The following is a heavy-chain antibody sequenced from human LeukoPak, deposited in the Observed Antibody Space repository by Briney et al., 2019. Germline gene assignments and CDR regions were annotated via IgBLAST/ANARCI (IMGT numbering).Heavy chain of an antibody. D-gene: IGHD3-10*01. J-gene: IGHJ1*01. Sequence: KTSETLSLTCAVYGGSFSGYYWSWIRQPPGKGLEWIGEINHSGSTNYNPSLKSRVTISVDTSKNQFSLKLSSVTAADTAVYYCTYGSGSYSHAEYFQHWGQGTLVTVSS. V-gene: IGHV4-34*01. CDR2: INHSGST. CDR3: TYGSGSYSHAEYFQH. CDR1: GGSFSGYY.